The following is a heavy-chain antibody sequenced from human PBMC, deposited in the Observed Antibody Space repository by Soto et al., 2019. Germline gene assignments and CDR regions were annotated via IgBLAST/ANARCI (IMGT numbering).Heavy chain of an antibody. CDR3: VRQGIGALHGLVDV. CDR2: IYEGGST. D-gene: IGHD3-10*01. J-gene: IGHJ6*02. V-gene: IGHV4-59*08. CDR1: GGSISSYY. Sequence: SETLSLTCTVSGGSISSYYWSWIRQPPGKGLEWIGYIYEGGSTGYNPSLESRVSISLDTSTNQLSLKLSSVTAADTAVYYCVRQGIGALHGLVDVWGQGTTVTVSS.